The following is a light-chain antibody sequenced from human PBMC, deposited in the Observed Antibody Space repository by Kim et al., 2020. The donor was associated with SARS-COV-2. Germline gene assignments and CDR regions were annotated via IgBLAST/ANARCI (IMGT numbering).Light chain of an antibody. V-gene: IGLV3-9*01. CDR3: QVWDSNTVI. CDR1: NIGGKQ. CDR2: RNN. J-gene: IGLJ2*01. Sequence: VALGQTAKIYCGGKNIGGKQVHWFQQRPGQGPVTVIYRNNNLPTGKPERFYGSNSGNADTLSNSRVEVGDEAVYFCQVWDSNTVIFGGGTQLTVL.